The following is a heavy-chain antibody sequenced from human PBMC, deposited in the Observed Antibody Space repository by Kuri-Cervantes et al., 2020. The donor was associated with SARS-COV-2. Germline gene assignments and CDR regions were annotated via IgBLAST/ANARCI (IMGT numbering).Heavy chain of an antibody. CDR2: IDWDDDK. Sequence: SGPTLVKPTQTLTRTYTFSGFSLNTSGMCVSWIRQPPGKALEWLARIDWDDDKYYSTSLRTRLTISKDTSKNQVVLTMTNVDSVDTATYYCARVQATTVIADFWGQGTLVTVSS. CDR3: ARVQATTVIADF. J-gene: IGHJ4*02. V-gene: IGHV2-70*11. D-gene: IGHD4-11*01. CDR1: GFSLNTSGMC.